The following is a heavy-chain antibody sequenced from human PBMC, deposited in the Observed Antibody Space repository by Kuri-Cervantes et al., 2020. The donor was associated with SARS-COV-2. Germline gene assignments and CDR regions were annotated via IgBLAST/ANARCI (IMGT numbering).Heavy chain of an antibody. CDR3: AAAVGFFDY. Sequence: ESLKISCAVYGGSFSGYYWTWIRQPPGKGLEWIGEIDQSGRTNYNPSLKSRVTISVDKSKHQFSLRLSSLTAADTAIYYCAAAVGFFDYWGQGTLVTVSS. J-gene: IGHJ4*02. V-gene: IGHV4-34*01. CDR2: IDQSGRT. D-gene: IGHD6-13*01. CDR1: GGSFSGYY.